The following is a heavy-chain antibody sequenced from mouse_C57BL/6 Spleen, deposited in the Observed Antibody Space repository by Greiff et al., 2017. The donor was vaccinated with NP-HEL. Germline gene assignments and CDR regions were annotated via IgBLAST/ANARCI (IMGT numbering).Heavy chain of an antibody. CDR1: GYTFTDYS. Sequence: VQLVESGAELVRPGASVKLSCKASGYTFTDYSMNWVQQTPGQGLEWIARIYPGSGNTYYHEKFKGKATLTAEKSSSTAYMQLSSLTSEESAVYFCARNLAYYSNYDFDDWGQGTTLTVSS. V-gene: IGHV1-76*01. CDR3: ARNLAYYSNYDFDD. CDR2: IYPGSGNT. J-gene: IGHJ2*01. D-gene: IGHD2-5*01.